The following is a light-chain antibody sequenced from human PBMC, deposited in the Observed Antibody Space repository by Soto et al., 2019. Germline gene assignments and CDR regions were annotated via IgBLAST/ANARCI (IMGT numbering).Light chain of an antibody. Sequence: DIQMTQSPSSLSASVGDRVTITCQASEDISDYLNWYQQKPGKAPKLLIYDASLLETGGPSRFSGSGSGTDFTFTISSLQPEDIATYYCQQYTSLPRTFGQGTKLAIK. CDR2: DAS. CDR1: EDISDY. V-gene: IGKV1-33*01. J-gene: IGKJ2*01. CDR3: QQYTSLPRT.